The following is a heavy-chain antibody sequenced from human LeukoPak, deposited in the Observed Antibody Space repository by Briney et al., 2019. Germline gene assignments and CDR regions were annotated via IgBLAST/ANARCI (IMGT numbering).Heavy chain of an antibody. D-gene: IGHD2/OR15-2a*01. CDR3: ARTRGSHISMAYLDY. Sequence: ASVKVSCKASGYTFSGNFMHWVRQAPGQGLEWMGWINPNNGDTNYAQKFQGRVTMTRDTSISTAHMELSSLRSDDTAVYYCARTRGSHISMAYLDYWGQGTLVTVSS. V-gene: IGHV1-2*02. J-gene: IGHJ4*02. CDR1: GYTFSGNF. CDR2: INPNNGDT.